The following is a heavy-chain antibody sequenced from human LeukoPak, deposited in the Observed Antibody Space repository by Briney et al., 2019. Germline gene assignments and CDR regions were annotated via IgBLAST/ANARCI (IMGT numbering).Heavy chain of an antibody. J-gene: IGHJ4*02. V-gene: IGHV5-51*01. CDR2: IYPGDSDT. D-gene: IGHD2-21*02. CDR1: GYSFTTYW. CDR3: ARSDCGGDCYPGYYFDS. Sequence: GESLKISCKGSGYSFTTYWIVWVRQMPGKGLEWMGIIYPGDSDTRYSPSFQGQVTISADKSISTAYLQWSSLKASDTAKYYCARSDCGGDCYPGYYFDSWGQGTLVTVSS.